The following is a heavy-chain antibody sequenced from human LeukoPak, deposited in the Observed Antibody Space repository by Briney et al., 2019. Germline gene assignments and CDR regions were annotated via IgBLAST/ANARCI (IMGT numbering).Heavy chain of an antibody. CDR3: ARGVSLTMIVVVRTRFDY. CDR2: ISHSGST. V-gene: IGHV4-34*01. CDR1: GGSFSGYY. Sequence: SETLSLTCAVYGGSFSGYYWSWIRQPPGKGLEWIGEISHSGSTNYNPSLKSRVTISVDTSKNQFSLKLSSVTAADTAVYYCARGVSLTMIVVVRTRFDYWAREPWSPSPQ. D-gene: IGHD3-22*01. J-gene: IGHJ4*02.